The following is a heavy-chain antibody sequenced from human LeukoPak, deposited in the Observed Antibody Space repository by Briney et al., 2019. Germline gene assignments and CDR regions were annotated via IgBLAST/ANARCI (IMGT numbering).Heavy chain of an antibody. CDR1: GGTFSSYA. J-gene: IGHJ6*03. CDR3: ARTTLSIAARRYYYYYYMDV. Sequence: SVKVSCKASGGTFSSYAISWVRQPPGQGLEWMGGIIPIFGTANYAQKFQGRVTITTDESTSTAYMELSSLRSEDTAVYYCARTTLSIAARRYYYYYYMDVWGKGTTVTVSS. D-gene: IGHD6-6*01. CDR2: IIPIFGTA. V-gene: IGHV1-69*05.